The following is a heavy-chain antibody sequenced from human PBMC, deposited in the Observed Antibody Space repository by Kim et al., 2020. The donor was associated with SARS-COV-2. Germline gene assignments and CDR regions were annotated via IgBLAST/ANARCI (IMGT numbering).Heavy chain of an antibody. Sequence: KSRVTISVDTSKNQFSLKLSSVTAADTAVYYCARANLRYFDWLLARYFDYWGQGTLVTVSS. D-gene: IGHD3-9*01. CDR3: ARANLRYFDWLLARYFDY. J-gene: IGHJ4*02. V-gene: IGHV4-34*01.